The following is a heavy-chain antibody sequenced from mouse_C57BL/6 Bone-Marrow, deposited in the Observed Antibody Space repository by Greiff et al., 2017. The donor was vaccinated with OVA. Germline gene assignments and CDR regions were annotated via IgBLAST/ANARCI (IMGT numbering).Heavy chain of an antibody. J-gene: IGHJ2*01. CDR3: TTGNGSSYGYFDY. Sequence: VQLQQSGAELVRPGASVTLSCTASGFNIKDDYMHWVKQRPEQGLEWIGWIDPENGDTEYASKFQGKATITADTASNTAYLQLSSLTSEDTAVYYCTTGNGSSYGYFDYWGQGTTLTVSS. CDR1: GFNIKDDY. D-gene: IGHD1-1*01. CDR2: IDPENGDT. V-gene: IGHV14-4*01.